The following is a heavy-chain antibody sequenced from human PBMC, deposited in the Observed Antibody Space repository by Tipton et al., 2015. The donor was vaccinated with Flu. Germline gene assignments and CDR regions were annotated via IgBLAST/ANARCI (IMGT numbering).Heavy chain of an antibody. CDR3: ARAGYHNILTGYYDVFDL. Sequence: TLSLTCTVSGTPITSGSYHWSWIRQPAGMGLEWIGRIHTGGTSNYNPSLKSRVIISADTSKNQFSLKLSSLTAADTALYYCARAGYHNILTGYYDVFDLWGRGTMVTVSS. CDR1: GTPITSGSYH. J-gene: IGHJ3*01. V-gene: IGHV4-61*02. CDR2: IHTGGTS. D-gene: IGHD3-9*01.